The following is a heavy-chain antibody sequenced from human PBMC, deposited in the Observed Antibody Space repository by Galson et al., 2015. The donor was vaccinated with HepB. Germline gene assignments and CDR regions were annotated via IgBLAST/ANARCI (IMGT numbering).Heavy chain of an antibody. J-gene: IGHJ4*02. D-gene: IGHD5-12*01. Sequence: ETLSLTCSVSHGSINNYYWSWIRQSPGNRLEWIGYIYYNGDTTYNPSLGYRVGMSVDTSINQVSLWLTSVTAADTAVYYCARHPGRGSVGYAFDLWGQGALVTVSA. CDR3: ARHPGRGSVGYAFDL. V-gene: IGHV4-59*08. CDR1: HGSINNYY. CDR2: IYYNGDT.